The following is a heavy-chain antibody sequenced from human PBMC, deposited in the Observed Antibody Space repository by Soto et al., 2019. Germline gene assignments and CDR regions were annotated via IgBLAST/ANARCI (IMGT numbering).Heavy chain of an antibody. CDR3: VRDISTVSGLLRY. Sequence: PSETLSLTCTVSGGSISSGGYYLSWIRQHPGKGLEWIGYIYYSGSTYYNPSLKSRVTISVDTSKNQFSLKLTSVTAADTAVYYCVRDISTVSGLLRYWGQGTLVIVS. CDR2: IYYSGST. J-gene: IGHJ4*02. V-gene: IGHV4-31*03. D-gene: IGHD6-19*01. CDR1: GGSISSGGYY.